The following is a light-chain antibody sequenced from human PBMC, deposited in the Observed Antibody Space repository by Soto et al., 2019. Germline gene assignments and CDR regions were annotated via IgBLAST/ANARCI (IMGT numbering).Light chain of an antibody. Sequence: IVLTPSPVTLSLSPGERATLSCRASENVRNNYLAWYQQKPGQAPRLLISGASKRATGIPDRFSGSGSGTDFTLTINRLEPEDFAVYYCQQYSFMWTFGQGTKVDIK. V-gene: IGKV3-20*01. J-gene: IGKJ1*01. CDR2: GAS. CDR1: ENVRNNY. CDR3: QQYSFMWT.